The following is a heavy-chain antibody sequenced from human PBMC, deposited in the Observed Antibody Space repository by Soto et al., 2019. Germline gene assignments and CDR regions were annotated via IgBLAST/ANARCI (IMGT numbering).Heavy chain of an antibody. CDR3: ARSEQQLGYYYYAMDV. V-gene: IGHV3-48*02. D-gene: IGHD6-13*01. Sequence: EVQVVESGGGLVQPGGSLRLSCAVSGFTFSSYTMNWVHQAPGQGLEWVSYISSSSNTIYYADSVKGRFTISRDNAKNSLYLQMNSLRDEDTAVYYCARSEQQLGYYYYAMDVWGQGATVTVSS. CDR1: GFTFSSYT. J-gene: IGHJ6*02. CDR2: ISSSSNTI.